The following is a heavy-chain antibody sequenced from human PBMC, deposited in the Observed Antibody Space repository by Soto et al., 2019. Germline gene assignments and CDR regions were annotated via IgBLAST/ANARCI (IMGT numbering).Heavy chain of an antibody. CDR1: VFSLDNWGVG. V-gene: IGHV2-5*02. D-gene: IGHD3-16*01. CDR3: ARALGSWGSYYFDH. J-gene: IGHJ4*02. Sequence: QITLKESGPTLVRPTQTLTLTCTVSVFSLDNWGVGVGWIRQPPGKAPEWLALIYWDDDKRYSPSLKNRLTNTKDTSKRQVLLTVTNMDPVDTVTYYCARALGSWGSYYFDHWGQGPMVTVSS. CDR2: IYWDDDK.